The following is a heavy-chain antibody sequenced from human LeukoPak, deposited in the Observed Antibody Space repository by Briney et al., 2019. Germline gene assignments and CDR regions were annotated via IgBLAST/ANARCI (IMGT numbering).Heavy chain of an antibody. D-gene: IGHD3-16*01. V-gene: IGHV4-34*01. CDR3: AKGRRVIMIQGANRVNQWIDP. J-gene: IGHJ5*02. Sequence: PSETLSLTCAVYGASFSGHYWSWIRQPPGKGLEWIGEINLGGSTNYNPPLKSRVTISLDTSKKQFFLKLNSVTAADTATYYCAKGRRVIMIQGANRVNQWIDPWGQGTPVTVSS. CDR2: INLGGST. CDR1: GASFSGHY.